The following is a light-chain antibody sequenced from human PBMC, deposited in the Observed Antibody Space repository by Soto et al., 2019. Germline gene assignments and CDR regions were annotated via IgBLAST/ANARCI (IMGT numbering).Light chain of an antibody. V-gene: IGLV2-14*03. CDR2: DVS. CDR1: SSDVGAYNY. J-gene: IGLJ1*01. CDR3: RSYTSSDTNF. Sequence: QSALTQPASVSGSPGQSITISCTGTSSDVGAYNYVSWYQQEPGKAPKLMIHDVSNRPSGVSNRFSGSKSGNTASLTISGLQAEDESDYYCRSYTSSDTNFFWTGTKVTVL.